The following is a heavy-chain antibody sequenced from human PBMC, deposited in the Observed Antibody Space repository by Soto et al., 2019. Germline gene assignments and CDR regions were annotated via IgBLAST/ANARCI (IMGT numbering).Heavy chain of an antibody. Sequence: ASVKVSCKASGYTFTSYAMHWVRQAPGQRLEWMGWINAGNGNTKYSQKFQGRVTMTRDTSTSTVYMELSSLRSEDTAVYYCARGWREGLLLWFGELSRTWFDPWGQGTLVPVSP. D-gene: IGHD3-10*01. CDR3: ARGWREGLLLWFGELSRTWFDP. CDR1: GYTFTSYA. V-gene: IGHV1-3*01. J-gene: IGHJ5*02. CDR2: INAGNGNT.